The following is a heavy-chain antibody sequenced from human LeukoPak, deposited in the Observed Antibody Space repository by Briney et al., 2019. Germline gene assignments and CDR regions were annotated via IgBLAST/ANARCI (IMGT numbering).Heavy chain of an antibody. CDR3: ARDEYFGNFDY. CDR1: GFTFSSYW. Sequence: PGGSLRLSCAASGFTFSSYWMHWVRQAPGKGLVWVSRVNSDGSSTSYADSVKGRFTISRDNAKNTLYLQMNSLRAEDTAVYYCARDEYFGNFDYWGQGTLVTVSS. J-gene: IGHJ4*02. V-gene: IGHV3-74*01. CDR2: VNSDGSST. D-gene: IGHD3-9*01.